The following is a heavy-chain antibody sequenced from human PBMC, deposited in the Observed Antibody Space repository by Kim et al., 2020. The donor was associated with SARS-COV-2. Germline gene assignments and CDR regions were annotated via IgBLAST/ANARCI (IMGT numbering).Heavy chain of an antibody. D-gene: IGHD4-17*01. CDR2: INAGNGNT. V-gene: IGHV1-3*01. J-gene: IGHJ4*02. Sequence: ASVKVSCKASGYTFTSYAMHWVRQAPGQRLEWMGWINAGNGNTKYSQKFQGRVTITRDTSASTAYMELSSLRSEDTAVYYCARFLPGGGDTYDYWGQGTLVTVSS. CDR1: GYTFTSYA. CDR3: ARFLPGGGDTYDY.